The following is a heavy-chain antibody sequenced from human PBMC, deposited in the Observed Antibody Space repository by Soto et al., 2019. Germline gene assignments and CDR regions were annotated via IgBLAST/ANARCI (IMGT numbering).Heavy chain of an antibody. D-gene: IGHD6-13*01. CDR3: AKDQLPDIMGAAGY. V-gene: IGHV3-15*01. J-gene: IGHJ4*02. CDR1: GFTFSNAW. CDR2: IKSKTDGGTT. Sequence: GGSLRLSCAASGFTFSNAWMSWVRQAPGKGLEWVGRIKSKTDGGTTDYAAPVKGRFTVSRDDSKNTLYLQMNSLRVEDTAVYYCAKDQLPDIMGAAGYWGQGTLVTVSS.